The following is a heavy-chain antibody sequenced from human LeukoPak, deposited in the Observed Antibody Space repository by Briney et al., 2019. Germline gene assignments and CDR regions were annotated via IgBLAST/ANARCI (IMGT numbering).Heavy chain of an antibody. V-gene: IGHV3-11*04. J-gene: IGHJ3*02. CDR2: ISSSGSTI. CDR3: ARESYYYDSSGYYANAFDI. D-gene: IGHD3-22*01. Sequence: GGSLRLSCAASGFTFSDYYMSWIRQAPGKGLEWVSYISSSGSTIYYADSVKGRFTISRDNAKNSLYLQMNSLRAEDTAVYYCARESYYYDSSGYYANAFDIWGQGTMVTVSS. CDR1: GFTFSDYY.